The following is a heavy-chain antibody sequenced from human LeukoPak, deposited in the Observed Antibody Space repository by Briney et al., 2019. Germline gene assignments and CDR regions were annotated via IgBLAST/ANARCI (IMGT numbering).Heavy chain of an antibody. D-gene: IGHD2-15*01. CDR2: INPSGGST. J-gene: IGHJ4*02. CDR3: ARGTDEDCSGGSCYPAITTFDY. Sequence: ASVKVSCKASGYTFTSYGISWVRQAPGQGLEWMGIINPSGGSTSYAQKFQGRVTMTRDTSTSTVYMELSSLRSEDTAVYYCARGTDEDCSGGSCYPAITTFDYWGQGTLVTVSS. CDR1: GYTFTSYG. V-gene: IGHV1-46*01.